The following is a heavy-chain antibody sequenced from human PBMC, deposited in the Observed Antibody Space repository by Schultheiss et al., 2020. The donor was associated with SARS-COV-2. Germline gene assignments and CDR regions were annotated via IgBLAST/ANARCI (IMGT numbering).Heavy chain of an antibody. V-gene: IGHV4-34*01. D-gene: IGHD3-22*01. CDR3: ARAKAYYYDSSGYYDAFDI. CDR1: GGSFSGYY. J-gene: IGHJ3*02. CDR2: INHSGST. Sequence: SETLSLTCAVYGGSFSGYYWSWIRQPAGKGLEWIGEINHSGSTNYNPSLKSRVTISVDTSKNQFSLKLSSVTAADTAVYYCARAKAYYYDSSGYYDAFDIWGQGTMVTVSS.